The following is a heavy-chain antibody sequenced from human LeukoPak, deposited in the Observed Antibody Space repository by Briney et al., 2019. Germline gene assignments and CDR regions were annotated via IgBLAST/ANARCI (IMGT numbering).Heavy chain of an antibody. Sequence: PSETLSLTCTVSGGSISSYYWSWIRHPAGKGLEWIGRIYTSGSTSYNPSLKSRVTMSVDTSKNQFSLKLSSVTAADTAVYYCARLIYSSGWYSDYSDQGTLVTVSS. V-gene: IGHV4-4*07. CDR2: IYTSGST. CDR1: GGSISSYY. D-gene: IGHD6-19*01. J-gene: IGHJ4*02. CDR3: ARLIYSSGWYSDY.